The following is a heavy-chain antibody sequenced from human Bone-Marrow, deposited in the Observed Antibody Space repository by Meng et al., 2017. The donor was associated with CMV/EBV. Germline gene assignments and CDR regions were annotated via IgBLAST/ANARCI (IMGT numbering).Heavy chain of an antibody. CDR3: ARASRYCSSTSCSGWFDP. CDR2: IYYSGSI. D-gene: IGHD2-2*01. Sequence: LRLSCAVSGYSISSSNWWGWIRQPPGKGLEWIGYIYYSGSIYYNPSLKSRVTMSVDTSKNQFSLKLSSVTAADTAVYYCARASRYCSSTSCSGWFDPWGQGTLVTVSS. CDR1: GYSISSSNW. J-gene: IGHJ5*02. V-gene: IGHV4-28*02.